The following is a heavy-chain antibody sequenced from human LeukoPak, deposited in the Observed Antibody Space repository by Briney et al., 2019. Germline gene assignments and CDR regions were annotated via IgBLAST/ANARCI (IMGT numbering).Heavy chain of an antibody. J-gene: IGHJ4*02. V-gene: IGHV1-46*01. Sequence: ASVKVSCKASGYTFTSYYMHWVRQAPGQGLEWMGIINPSGGSTSYAQKFQGRVTMTRDTSTSTVYMELSSLRSEDTAVYYCAKDVIRVVAATHFDYWGQGTLVTVSS. CDR3: AKDVIRVVAATHFDY. CDR1: GYTFTSYY. CDR2: INPSGGST. D-gene: IGHD2-15*01.